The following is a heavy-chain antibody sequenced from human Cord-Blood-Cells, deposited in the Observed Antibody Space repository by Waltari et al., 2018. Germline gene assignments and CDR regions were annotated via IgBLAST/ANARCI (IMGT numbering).Heavy chain of an antibody. CDR3: ARPPGASSWYYFDY. D-gene: IGHD6-13*01. J-gene: IGHJ4*02. V-gene: IGHV4-39*01. Sequence: QLQLQESGPGLVKPSETLSLTCTVSGGSISSSSYYWGWIRQPPGKGLEWIGSIYYSGSTYYNPSLKSRVTISVDTCKNQFSLKLSSVTAADTAVYYCARPPGASSWYYFDYWGQGTLVTVSS. CDR2: IYYSGST. CDR1: GGSISSSSYY.